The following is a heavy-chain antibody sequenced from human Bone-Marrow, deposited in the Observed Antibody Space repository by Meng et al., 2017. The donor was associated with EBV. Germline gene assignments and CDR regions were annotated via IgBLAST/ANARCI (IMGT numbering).Heavy chain of an antibody. CDR2: IYYSGST. V-gene: IGHV4-61*01. CDR1: GGSVSSGSYY. Sequence: GPVQESGPGLVKPSGTLSLTCTVSGGSVSSGSYYWSWIRQPPGKGLEWIGYIYYSGSTNYNPSLKSRVTISVDTSKNQFSLKLSSVTAADTAVYDCARVALAVAGYFDYWGQGTLVTGSS. CDR3: ARVALAVAGYFDY. D-gene: IGHD6-19*01. J-gene: IGHJ4*02.